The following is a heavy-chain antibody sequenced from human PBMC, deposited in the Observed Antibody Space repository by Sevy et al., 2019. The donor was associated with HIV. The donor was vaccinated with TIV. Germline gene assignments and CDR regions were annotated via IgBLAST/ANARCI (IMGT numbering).Heavy chain of an antibody. CDR3: ARDGEVAGPPAYYYYYGMDV. V-gene: IGHV3-21*01. CDR2: ISSSSSYI. Sequence: GGSLRLSCAASGFTFSSYSMNWVRQAPGKGLEWVSSISSSSSYIYYADSVKGRFTISRDNAKNSLYLQMNSLRAEDTAVYYCARDGEVAGPPAYYYYYGMDVWGQGTTVTVSS. J-gene: IGHJ6*02. CDR1: GFTFSSYS. D-gene: IGHD6-19*01.